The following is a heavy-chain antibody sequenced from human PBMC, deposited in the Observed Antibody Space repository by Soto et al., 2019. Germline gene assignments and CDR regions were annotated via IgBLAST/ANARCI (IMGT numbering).Heavy chain of an antibody. CDR2: ISGSGAGT. D-gene: IGHD3-3*01. CDR3: AKGPTVFGAVIGFDYYYGMYV. CDR1: GFTFSTSA. Sequence: PGGSLRLSCTASGFTFSTSAMSWVRQAPGRGLEWVSGISGSGAGTYYADSVKGRFTISRDNSKNTLYLQMSGLRAEDAALYYCAKGPTVFGAVIGFDYYYGMYVWGQGTPVTVSS. J-gene: IGHJ6*02. V-gene: IGHV3-23*01.